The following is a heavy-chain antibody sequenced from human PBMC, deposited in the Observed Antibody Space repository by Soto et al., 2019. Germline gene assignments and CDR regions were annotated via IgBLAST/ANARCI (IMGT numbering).Heavy chain of an antibody. CDR1: GYTFTSYD. V-gene: IGHV1-8*01. CDR2: MNPNSGNT. J-gene: IGHJ5*02. D-gene: IGHD3-10*01. Sequence: ASVKVSCKASGYTFTSYDINWVRQATGQGLEWMGWMNPNSGNTGDAQKFQGRVTMTMNTSISTAYMELSSLRSEDTAGYYCASHSYGSGPNWFDPWGQGTLVTVSS. CDR3: ASHSYGSGPNWFDP.